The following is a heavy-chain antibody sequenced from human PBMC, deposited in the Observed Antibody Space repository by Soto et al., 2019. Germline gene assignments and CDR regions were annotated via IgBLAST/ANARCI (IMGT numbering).Heavy chain of an antibody. Sequence: SETLSLTCTVSGGSINNYYWSWIRQPPGKGLEWIGYIYYSGSTSYNPSLKSRVTISVDTSKNQFSLKLTSVTAADTAVYYCARDKITGLFDYWGQGTLVTVSS. J-gene: IGHJ4*02. V-gene: IGHV4-59*12. CDR1: GGSINNYY. CDR2: IYYSGST. D-gene: IGHD2-8*02. CDR3: ARDKITGLFDY.